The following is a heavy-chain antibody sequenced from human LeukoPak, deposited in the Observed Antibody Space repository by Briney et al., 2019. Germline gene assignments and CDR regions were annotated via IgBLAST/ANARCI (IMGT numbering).Heavy chain of an antibody. J-gene: IGHJ4*02. CDR3: ARLSYDSGTHYTCYEY. V-gene: IGHV3-23*01. D-gene: IGHD3-10*01. CDR1: GFTFSNYA. Sequence: GGSLRLSCAASGFTFSNYALSWVRQAPGKGLEWVSDISGSGGSTYYADSVKGRFTISRDNSKNTMYLQMNSLRAEDTAVYYCARLSYDSGTHYTCYEYWGQGTLVTVSS. CDR2: ISGSGGST.